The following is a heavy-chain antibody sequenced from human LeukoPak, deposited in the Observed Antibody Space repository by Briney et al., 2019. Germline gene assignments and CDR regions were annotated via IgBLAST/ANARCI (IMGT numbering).Heavy chain of an antibody. D-gene: IGHD6-13*01. CDR1: GYSFTSYW. CDR3: ARSESYSSSWYGTNFDY. J-gene: IGHJ4*02. V-gene: IGHV5-51*01. Sequence: GESLKISCKGSGYSFTSYWIGWVRQMPGKGLEWMGIIYPGDSGTRYSPSFQGQVTISADKSISTAYLQWSSLKASDTAMYYCARSESYSSSWYGTNFDYWGQGTLVTVSS. CDR2: IYPGDSGT.